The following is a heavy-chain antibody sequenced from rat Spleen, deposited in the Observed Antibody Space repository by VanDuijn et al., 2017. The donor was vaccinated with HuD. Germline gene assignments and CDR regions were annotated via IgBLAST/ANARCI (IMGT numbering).Heavy chain of an antibody. CDR1: GFTFSSFP. D-gene: IGHD1-7*01. V-gene: IGHV5-46*01. CDR2: ITHEGSNT. Sequence: EVQLVESGGGLVQPGRSMKLSCAASGFTFSSFPMAWVRQGTTKGPEWVPTITHEGSNTYYGDSVKGRFTISRDDAKSTLYLQMNSLRSEDTATYYCARLTFYGYGYYFDYWGQGVMVTVSS. CDR3: ARLTFYGYGYYFDY. J-gene: IGHJ2*01.